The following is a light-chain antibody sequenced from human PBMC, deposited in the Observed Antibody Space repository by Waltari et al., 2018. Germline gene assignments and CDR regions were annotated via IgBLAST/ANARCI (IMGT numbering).Light chain of an antibody. CDR1: SSNIGSNY. V-gene: IGLV1-47*01. CDR3: AAWDDNLSGGV. J-gene: IGLJ3*02. CDR2: RSK. Sequence: QSVLTQPPSASGTPGQRVTISCSGSSSNIGSNYVYWYQQLPGTASTLLIIRSKQRPSGVPDRFSGSKSGTSASRAISVLRSEDEADYYCAAWDDNLSGGVFDGGTKLTVL.